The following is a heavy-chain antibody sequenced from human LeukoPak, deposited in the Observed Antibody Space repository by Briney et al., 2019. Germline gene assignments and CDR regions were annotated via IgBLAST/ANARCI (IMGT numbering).Heavy chain of an antibody. Sequence: GSLRLSCAASGFTFSNYAMSWVRQAPGKGLEWVSAILGSGGSTYYADSVKGWFTVSRDNSKSTLYLQKNSLRAEDTALYYCAKWGDYDVLTGYYVPDYWGQGTLVTVSS. D-gene: IGHD3-9*01. CDR2: ILGSGGST. CDR1: GFTFSNYA. J-gene: IGHJ4*02. CDR3: AKWGDYDVLTGYYVPDY. V-gene: IGHV3-23*01.